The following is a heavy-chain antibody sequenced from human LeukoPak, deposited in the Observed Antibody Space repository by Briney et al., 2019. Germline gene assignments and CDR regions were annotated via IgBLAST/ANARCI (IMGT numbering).Heavy chain of an antibody. V-gene: IGHV4-30-2*01. Sequence: SETLSLTCAVSGVSISSGGYSWSWIRQPPGKGLEWIGYIYHSGSTYYNPSLKSRVTISVDRSKNQFSLKLSSVTAADTAVYYCAREVRGTPTDWGQGTLVTVSS. CDR3: AREVRGTPTD. CDR2: IYHSGST. CDR1: GVSISSGGYS. D-gene: IGHD3-16*01. J-gene: IGHJ4*02.